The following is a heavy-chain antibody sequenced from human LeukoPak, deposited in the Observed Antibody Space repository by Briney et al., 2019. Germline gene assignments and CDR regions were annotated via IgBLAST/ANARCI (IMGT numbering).Heavy chain of an antibody. CDR3: AKTLGYCSTTGCYGAFDI. D-gene: IGHD2-2*01. V-gene: IGHV1-69*13. J-gene: IGHJ3*02. Sequence: SVKVSCKASGGTFRSYAISWVRQAPGQGLEWMGGIIPMFGTPNYAQKFQGRVRITADESPSTAYMELSSLRSEDTAVYYCAKTLGYCSTTGCYGAFDIWGQGTMVTVSS. CDR2: IIPMFGTP. CDR1: GGTFRSYA.